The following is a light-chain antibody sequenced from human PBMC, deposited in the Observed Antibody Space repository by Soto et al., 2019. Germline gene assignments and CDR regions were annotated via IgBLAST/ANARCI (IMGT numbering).Light chain of an antibody. CDR2: AAS. V-gene: IGKV1-9*01. CDR1: HDIAIY. J-gene: IGKJ1*01. CDR3: QQYNSYST. Sequence: IPLTQSPSSLSASVVDRVTITCRASHDIAIYLAWYQQKPGEAPKLLIYAASTLYGGVPSRFSGSGSGTEFTLTISSLQPDDFATYYCQQYNSYSTFGQGTKVDIK.